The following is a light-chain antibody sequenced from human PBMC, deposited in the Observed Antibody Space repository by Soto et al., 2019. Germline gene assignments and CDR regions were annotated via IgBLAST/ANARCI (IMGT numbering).Light chain of an antibody. J-gene: IGKJ1*01. CDR3: QQYGSSPPT. Sequence: EIVVTQSPATLSVSPGERATLSCMASQSVSRYLTWYQQKPGQGPRVLIYGASSRATGIPDRFGGSGSGTDFTLTINRLEPEDFAVYYCQQYGSSPPTFGQGTKVDIK. V-gene: IGKV3-20*01. CDR1: QSVSRY. CDR2: GAS.